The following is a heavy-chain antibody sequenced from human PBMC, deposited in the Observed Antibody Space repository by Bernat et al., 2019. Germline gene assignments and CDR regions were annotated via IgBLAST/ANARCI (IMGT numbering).Heavy chain of an antibody. CDR2: ICPDDSDT. J-gene: IGHJ4*02. D-gene: IGHD3-22*01. V-gene: IGHV5-51*01. CDR1: GYSFTSHW. Sequence: EVQLVQSGAEVKKPGESLKISCKGSGYSFTSHWIGWVRQMPGKGLDWMGIICPDDSDTRYSPSFQGHVTISADKSISTAYLHWSSLKASDTAIYYCARRSHPSRYYDSSGYEDYWGQGTLVTVSS. CDR3: ARRSHPSRYYDSSGYEDY.